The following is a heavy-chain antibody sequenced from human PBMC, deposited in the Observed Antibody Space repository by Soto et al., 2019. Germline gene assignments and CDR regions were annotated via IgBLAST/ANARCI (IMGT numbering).Heavy chain of an antibody. Sequence: QITLKESGPTLVKPTQTLTLTCTFSGFSLSTSGVGVGWIRQPPGKALEWLALIYWDDAKRYTPSLKSRLTITTDTSKKPVGLTMTTMDPVDTATYYCAHSLIPNWGARGAFDYWGQGTLVTVSS. CDR1: GFSLSTSGVG. V-gene: IGHV2-5*02. D-gene: IGHD7-27*01. CDR2: IYWDDAK. J-gene: IGHJ4*02. CDR3: AHSLIPNWGARGAFDY.